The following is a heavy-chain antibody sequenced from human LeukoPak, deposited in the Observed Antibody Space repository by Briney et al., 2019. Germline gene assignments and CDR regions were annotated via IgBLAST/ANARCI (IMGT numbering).Heavy chain of an antibody. CDR3: ARGGSSWYYLNYYYYYYMDV. J-gene: IGHJ6*03. V-gene: IGHV1-8*01. Sequence: ASVKVSCKASGYTFTSYDINWVRQATGQGLEWMGWMNPNSGNTGYAQKFQGRVTMTRNTSISTAYMELSSLRSEDTAVYYCARGGSSWYYLNYYYYYYMDVWGKGTTVTVSS. D-gene: IGHD6-13*01. CDR1: GYTFTSYD. CDR2: MNPNSGNT.